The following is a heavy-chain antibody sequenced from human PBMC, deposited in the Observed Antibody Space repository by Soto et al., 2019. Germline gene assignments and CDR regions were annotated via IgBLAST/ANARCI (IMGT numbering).Heavy chain of an antibody. CDR3: ARDLYSDIPGLSRLRVDGLDV. V-gene: IGHV3-23*01. CDR2: ISGSSGTT. CDR1: GFTFSNYA. D-gene: IGHD2-2*02. Sequence: EVQLLESGGGLVQPGGSLRLSCEASGFTFSNYAMTWVRQAPGKGLEWVSVISGSSGTTHYGDSVKGRFAISRDNSKNTVYLQMNSLRAEDTALYYCARDLYSDIPGLSRLRVDGLDVGGQGTTDTVSS. J-gene: IGHJ6*02.